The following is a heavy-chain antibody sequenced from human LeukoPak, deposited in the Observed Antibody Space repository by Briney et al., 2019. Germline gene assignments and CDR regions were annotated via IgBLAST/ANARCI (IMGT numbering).Heavy chain of an antibody. J-gene: IGHJ6*03. V-gene: IGHV1-2*02. Sequence: ASVKVSCKASGYTFTGYYMHWVRQAPGQGLEWMEWINPNSGGTNYAQKFQGRVTMTRDTSISTAYMELSRLRSDDTAVYYCARDAMVRYCSGGSCSYYYYYMDVWGKGTTVTVSS. CDR2: INPNSGGT. CDR3: ARDAMVRYCSGGSCSYYYYYMDV. D-gene: IGHD2-15*01. CDR1: GYTFTGYY.